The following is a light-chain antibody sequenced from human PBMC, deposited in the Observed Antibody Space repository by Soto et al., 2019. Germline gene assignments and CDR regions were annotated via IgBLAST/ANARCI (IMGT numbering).Light chain of an antibody. CDR2: KAS. V-gene: IGKV1-5*03. CDR1: QSISTW. J-gene: IGKJ1*01. CDR3: LQYNSYSTWT. Sequence: DIQMTQSPSALSASVGDRVTITCRASQSISTWLAWYQQKPGKAPKLLIYKASTLESGVPSTFSGSGSGTEFTLTISRLQPDDFATYYCLQYNSYSTWTFGQGTKVEI.